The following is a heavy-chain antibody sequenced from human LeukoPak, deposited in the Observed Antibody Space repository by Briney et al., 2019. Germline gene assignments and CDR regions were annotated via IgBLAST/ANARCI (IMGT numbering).Heavy chain of an antibody. J-gene: IGHJ4*02. V-gene: IGHV4-59*08. CDR2: IYYSGST. Sequence: SETLSLTCTVSGGSISSYYWSWIRQPPGKGLEWIGYIYYSGSTNYNPPLKSRATISVDTSKNQFSLEVTSMTAADTAVYYCARHSSAARPNFDYWGQGTLVTVSS. CDR3: ARHSSAARPNFDY. CDR1: GGSISSYY. D-gene: IGHD6-6*01.